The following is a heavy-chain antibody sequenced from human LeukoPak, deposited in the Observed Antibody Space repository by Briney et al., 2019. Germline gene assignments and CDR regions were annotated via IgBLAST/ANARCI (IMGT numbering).Heavy chain of an antibody. CDR1: GGTFISYA. V-gene: IGHV1-69*06. J-gene: IGHJ3*02. CDR3: ARYGGSYAAAFDI. Sequence: SVKVSCKASGGTFISYAISWVRQAPGQGLEWMGGIIPIFGTANYAQKFQGRVTITADKSTSTAYMELSSLRAEDTAVYYCARYGGSYAAAFDIWGQGTMVTVSS. D-gene: IGHD1-26*01. CDR2: IIPIFGTA.